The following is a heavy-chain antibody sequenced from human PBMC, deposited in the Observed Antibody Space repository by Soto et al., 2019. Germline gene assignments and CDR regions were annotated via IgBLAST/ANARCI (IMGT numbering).Heavy chain of an antibody. J-gene: IGHJ6*02. V-gene: IGHV1-69*04. CDR3: ARSGSVTTQYYHGMDV. CDR2: IIPVLDRA. D-gene: IGHD4-17*01. CDR1: GGTFNSDV. Sequence: QVQLVQSGAEVKSPGSSVKVSCKASGGTFNSDVINWVRQAPGQGLEWMGRIIPVLDRADYAQNFQGRVTITADKSTPTFHMEMSGLRSEDTAVFYCARSGSVTTQYYHGMDVWGQGTTVTVSS.